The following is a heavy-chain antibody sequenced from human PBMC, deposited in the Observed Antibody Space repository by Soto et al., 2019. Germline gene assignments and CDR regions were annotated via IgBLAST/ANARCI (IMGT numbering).Heavy chain of an antibody. V-gene: IGHV1-3*01. D-gene: IGHD5-18*01. J-gene: IGHJ4*02. CDR3: ARGLDTAMVNPFDY. Sequence: ASVKVSCKASGYTFTSYAMHWVRQAPGQRLEWMGWINAGNGNTKYSQKFQGRVTITRDTSASTAYMELRSLRSDDTAVYYCARGLDTAMVNPFDYWGQGTPVTVSS. CDR2: INAGNGNT. CDR1: GYTFTSYA.